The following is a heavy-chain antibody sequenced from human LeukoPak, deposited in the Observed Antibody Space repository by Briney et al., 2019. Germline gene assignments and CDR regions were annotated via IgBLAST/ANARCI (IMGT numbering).Heavy chain of an antibody. V-gene: IGHV3-49*04. Sequence: GGSLRLSCTASGFSFGDYAMSWVRQAPGKGLEWVGFIRSKAYGGTTEYAASVKGRFTISRDDSKSIACLQMNSLKTEDTAVYYCTRDYGDYKLDYWGQGTLVTVSS. D-gene: IGHD4-17*01. J-gene: IGHJ4*02. CDR1: GFSFGDYA. CDR2: IRSKAYGGTT. CDR3: TRDYGDYKLDY.